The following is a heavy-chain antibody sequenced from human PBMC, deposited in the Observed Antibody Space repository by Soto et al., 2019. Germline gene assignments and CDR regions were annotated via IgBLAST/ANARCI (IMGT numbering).Heavy chain of an antibody. CDR1: GYTLTELS. CDR2: FDPEDGET. V-gene: IGHV1-24*01. Sequence: AASVKVSCKVSGYTLTELSMHWVRQAPGKGLEWMGGFDPEDGETIYAQKFQGRVTMTEDTSTDTAYMELSSLRSEDTAVYYCAIGGSGAIGGYYYYYGMDVWGQGTTVTVSS. D-gene: IGHD3-16*02. CDR3: AIGGSGAIGGYYYYYGMDV. J-gene: IGHJ6*02.